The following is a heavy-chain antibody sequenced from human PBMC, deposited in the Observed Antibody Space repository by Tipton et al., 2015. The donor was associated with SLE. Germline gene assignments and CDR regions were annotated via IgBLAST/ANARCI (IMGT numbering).Heavy chain of an antibody. CDR2: INHSGST. J-gene: IGHJ4*02. Sequence: GLVKPSETLSLTCAVYGESFSGYYWSWIRQPPGKGLEWIGEINHSGSTNYNPSLKSRVTISTDTSKNQFSLSLNSVTAADTAVYYCALRTPSDSSRFDDWGQGNLVIVSS. CDR1: GESFSGYY. V-gene: IGHV4-34*01. CDR3: ALRTPSDSSRFDD. D-gene: IGHD3-22*01.